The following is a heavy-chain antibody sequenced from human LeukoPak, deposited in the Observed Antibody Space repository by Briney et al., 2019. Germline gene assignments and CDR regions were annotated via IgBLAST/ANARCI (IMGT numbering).Heavy chain of an antibody. Sequence: SETLSLTCTVSGGSISSYYWSWIRQPAGKGLEWIGRIYTSGSTNYNPSLKSRVTMSVDTSKNQFSLKLSSVPAADTAVYYCARERRSSWYGNMYYYFDYWGQGTLVTVSS. J-gene: IGHJ4*02. CDR1: GGSISSYY. CDR3: ARERRSSWYGNMYYYFDY. D-gene: IGHD6-13*01. CDR2: IYTSGST. V-gene: IGHV4-4*07.